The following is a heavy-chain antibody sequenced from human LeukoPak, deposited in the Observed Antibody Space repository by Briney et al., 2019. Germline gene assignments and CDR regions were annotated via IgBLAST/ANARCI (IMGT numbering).Heavy chain of an antibody. D-gene: IGHD2-2*01. Sequence: GGSLRLSCAASGFTFSSDAMSLVRQAPGEGREWGSAISGSGVSTYYADPVKGRFTISRDNSKNTLYMQMNSLRAEDTAVYYCAQDGSCSSTRCYLGYWGQGTLVTVSS. CDR2: ISGSGVST. CDR3: AQDGSCSSTRCYLGY. J-gene: IGHJ4*02. V-gene: IGHV3-23*01. CDR1: GFTFSSDA.